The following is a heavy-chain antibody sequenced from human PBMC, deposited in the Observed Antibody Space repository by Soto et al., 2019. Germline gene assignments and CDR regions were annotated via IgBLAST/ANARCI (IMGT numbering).Heavy chain of an antibody. D-gene: IGHD6-25*01. J-gene: IGHJ6*02. CDR1: GYTFTSYA. Sequence: ASVKVSCKASGYTFTSYAMHWVRQAPGQRLEWMGWINAGNGNTKYSQKFQGRVTITRDTSASTAYMELSSLRSEDTAVYYCARIIVAATTSGGMDVWGQGTTVTVSS. CDR3: ARIIVAATTSGGMDV. CDR2: INAGNGNT. V-gene: IGHV1-3*01.